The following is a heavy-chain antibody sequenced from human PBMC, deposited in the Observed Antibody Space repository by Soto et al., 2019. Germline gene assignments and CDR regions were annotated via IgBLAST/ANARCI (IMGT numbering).Heavy chain of an antibody. CDR2: IYYSGST. D-gene: IGHD6-13*01. Sequence: SETLSLTCTVSGGSVSSGSYYWSWIRQPPGKGLEWIGDIYYSGSTNYNPSLKSRVTISVDTSKNQFSLKLSSVTAADTAVYYCARGIDGSSWNYYYMDVWGKGTTVTVSS. J-gene: IGHJ6*03. CDR3: ARGIDGSSWNYYYMDV. CDR1: GGSVSSGSYY. V-gene: IGHV4-61*01.